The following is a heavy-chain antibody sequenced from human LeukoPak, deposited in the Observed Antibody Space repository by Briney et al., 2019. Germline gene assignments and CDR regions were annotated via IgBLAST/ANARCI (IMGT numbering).Heavy chain of an antibody. CDR2: ISATTIYT. CDR1: GFTFSNYD. Sequence: PGGSLRLSCTASGFTFSNYDMTWVRQAPGKGLEWVSSISATTIYTFSADSVRGRFTISRDNVENSLYLQMNNLRGEDTGVYFCARIGLDRDAYNSFDFWGQGTLVTVSS. V-gene: IGHV3-21*01. J-gene: IGHJ4*02. CDR3: ARIGLDRDAYNSFDF. D-gene: IGHD5-24*01.